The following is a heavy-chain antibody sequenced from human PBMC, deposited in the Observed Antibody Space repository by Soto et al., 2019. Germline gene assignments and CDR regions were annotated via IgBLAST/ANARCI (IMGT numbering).Heavy chain of an antibody. CDR1: GHSFTSYY. V-gene: IGHV1-46*01. Sequence: ASVKISSKASGHSFTSYYIHWVRQAPGQGLEWMGIINPSGGSTSYAQKFQGRVTMTRDTSTSTVYKELSSLRSEDTAVYYCARERGTNCYKTWGQGTLVTVSS. CDR3: ARERGTNCYKT. CDR2: INPSGGST. D-gene: IGHD2-2*02. J-gene: IGHJ4*02.